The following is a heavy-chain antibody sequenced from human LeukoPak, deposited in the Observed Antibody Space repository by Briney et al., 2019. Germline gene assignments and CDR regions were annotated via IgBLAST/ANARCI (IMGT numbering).Heavy chain of an antibody. D-gene: IGHD1-14*01. V-gene: IGHV1-24*01. CDR1: GYTLTELS. CDR3: ATNRYLPGAEKNYFDY. CDR2: FDPEDGET. J-gene: IGHJ4*02. Sequence: ASVTVSCKVSGYTLTELSMHWVRQAPGKGLEWMGGFDPEDGETIYAQKFQGRVTMTEDTSTDTAYMELSSLRSEDTAVYYCATNRYLPGAEKNYFDYWGQGTLVTVSS.